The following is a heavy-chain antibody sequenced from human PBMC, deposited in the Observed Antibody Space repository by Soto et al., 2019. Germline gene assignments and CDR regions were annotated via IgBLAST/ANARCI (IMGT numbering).Heavy chain of an antibody. CDR3: AKCPGSSATRCFFEY. V-gene: IGHV3-23*01. D-gene: IGHD3-22*01. CDR2: ISGSGGIT. J-gene: IGHJ4*02. Sequence: GGSLRLSCVASEITFSSYGMKWVRQAPGKGLEWVSGISGSGGITYYADSVKGRFTISRDNSKNTLYLQMNSLRAEDTAVYYCAKCPGSSATRCFFEYWGQGILVTVSS. CDR1: EITFSSYG.